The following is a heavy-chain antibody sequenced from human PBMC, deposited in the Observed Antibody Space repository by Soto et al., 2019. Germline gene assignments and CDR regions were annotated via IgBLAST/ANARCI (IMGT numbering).Heavy chain of an antibody. CDR3: ASITTVGVGELSLYYSYGMNV. J-gene: IGHJ6*02. CDR1: GGTFSSYT. D-gene: IGHD3-10*01. V-gene: IGHV1-69*02. CDR2: IIPILGIA. Sequence: GASVKVSCKASGGTFSSYTISWVRHAPGQGLEWMGRIIPILGIANYAQKFQGRVTITADKSTSTAYMELSSLRSEDTAVYYCASITTVGVGELSLYYSYGMNVWGQGTTVTVSS.